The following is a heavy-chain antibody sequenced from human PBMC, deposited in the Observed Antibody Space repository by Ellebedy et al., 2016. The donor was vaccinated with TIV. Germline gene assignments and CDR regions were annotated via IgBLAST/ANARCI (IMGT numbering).Heavy chain of an antibody. CDR3: ARGGARSSWYRRY. CDR1: EFAFDDDW. CDR2: IKKDGSEK. J-gene: IGHJ4*02. Sequence: GESLKISCAASEFAFDDDWMSWVRQAPGKGLEWVANIKKDGSEKYYLDSVKGRFTISRDNPKNSLYLQMSSLRADDTAVYYCARGGARSSWYRRYWGQGTLVTVSS. D-gene: IGHD6-13*01. V-gene: IGHV3-7*03.